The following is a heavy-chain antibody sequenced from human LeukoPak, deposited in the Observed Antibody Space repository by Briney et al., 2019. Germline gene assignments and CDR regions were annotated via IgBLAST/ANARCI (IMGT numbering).Heavy chain of an antibody. J-gene: IGHJ4*02. CDR2: IYYSGST. D-gene: IGHD3-22*01. CDR1: GGSISSYY. Sequence: KPSETLSLTCTVSGGSISSYYWSWIRQPPGKGLEWIGYIYYSGSTNYNPSLKSRVTISVDTSKNQFSLKLSSVTAADTAVYYCARDSSGYAFDYWGQGTLVTVSS. CDR3: ARDSSGYAFDY. V-gene: IGHV4-59*01.